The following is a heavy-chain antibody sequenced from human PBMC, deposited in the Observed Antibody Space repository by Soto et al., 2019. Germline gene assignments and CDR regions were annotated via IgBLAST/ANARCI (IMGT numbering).Heavy chain of an antibody. CDR3: ARWDGENFDD. V-gene: IGHV4-61*01. Sequence: SETLSLTCSVSGGSLNSGSYYWSWIRQTPGKGLEWIAYIFYSGSTNYNPSLKSRVTLSVEASRNQFSLKLSSVTAADTAVYYCARWDGENFDDWGQGTLVTVSS. CDR1: GGSLNSGSYY. J-gene: IGHJ4*02. CDR2: IFYSGST. D-gene: IGHD4-17*01.